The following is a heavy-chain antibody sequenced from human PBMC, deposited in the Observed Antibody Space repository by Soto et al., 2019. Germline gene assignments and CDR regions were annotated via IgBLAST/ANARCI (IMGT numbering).Heavy chain of an antibody. Sequence: ASVTVSCQASGYTFTSYAMHWVRQAPGQRLEWMGWINAGNGNTKYSQKFQGRVTITRDTSASTAYMELSSLRSEDTAVYYCAREMGLRPLNWFDPWGQGTLVTVSS. D-gene: IGHD5-12*01. CDR3: AREMGLRPLNWFDP. V-gene: IGHV1-3*01. J-gene: IGHJ5*02. CDR1: GYTFTSYA. CDR2: INAGNGNT.